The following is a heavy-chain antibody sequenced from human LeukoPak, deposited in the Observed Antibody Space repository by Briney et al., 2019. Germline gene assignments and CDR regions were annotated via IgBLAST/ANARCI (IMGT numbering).Heavy chain of an antibody. CDR1: RFTFSIYE. Sequence: GGSLRLSCAASRFTFSIYEMNWVRQAPGKGLEWVSFISGSGSTIHFADSVKGRFTISRDNAKNSLYLQMNSLRGEDTAVYCCARGRWFDPWGQGNLVTVSS. J-gene: IGHJ5*02. CDR3: ARGRWFDP. CDR2: ISGSGSTI. V-gene: IGHV3-48*03.